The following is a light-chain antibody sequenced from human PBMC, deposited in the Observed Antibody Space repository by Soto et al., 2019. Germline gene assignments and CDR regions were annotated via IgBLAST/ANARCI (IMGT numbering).Light chain of an antibody. Sequence: EIVLTQSPATLSLSPGERATLSCRASPSVSSSYLAWYQQKPGQAPRLLIYGASSRPTGVPDRFVGRGSGTNFSLTINRLEPEDFAVYYCQQYGNSPITFGQGTRLEIK. CDR2: GAS. CDR1: PSVSSSY. V-gene: IGKV3-20*01. CDR3: QQYGNSPIT. J-gene: IGKJ5*01.